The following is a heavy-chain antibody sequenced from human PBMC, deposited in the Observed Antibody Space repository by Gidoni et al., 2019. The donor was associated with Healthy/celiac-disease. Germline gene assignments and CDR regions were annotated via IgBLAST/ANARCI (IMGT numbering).Heavy chain of an antibody. D-gene: IGHD5-18*01. V-gene: IGHV1-69*01. Sequence: QVQLVQSGAEVKKPGSSVKISCKASGGTFSSYAISWVRQAPGQGLEWMGGIIPIFGTANYAQKFQGRVTSTADESTSTAYMELSSLRSEDTAVYYCARAHTAMAPSYYFDYWGQGTLVTVSS. J-gene: IGHJ4*02. CDR3: ARAHTAMAPSYYFDY. CDR1: GGTFSSYA. CDR2: IIPIFGTA.